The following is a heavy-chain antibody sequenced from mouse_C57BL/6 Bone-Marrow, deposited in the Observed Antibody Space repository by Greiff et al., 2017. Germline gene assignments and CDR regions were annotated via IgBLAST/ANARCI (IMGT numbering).Heavy chain of an antibody. Sequence: QVQLQQPGTELVKPGASVKLSCKASGYTFTSYWMHWVKQRPGQGLEWIGNINPSNGGTNYNEKFKSKATLTVDKSSSTAYMQLSSLTSEDSAVYYGARSSYYVVPFAYWGQGTLVTVSA. CDR3: ARSSYYVVPFAY. D-gene: IGHD1-1*01. V-gene: IGHV1-53*01. J-gene: IGHJ3*01. CDR2: INPSNGGT. CDR1: GYTFTSYW.